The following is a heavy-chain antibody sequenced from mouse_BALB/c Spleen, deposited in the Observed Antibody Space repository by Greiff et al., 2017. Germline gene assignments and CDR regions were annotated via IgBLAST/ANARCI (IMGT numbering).Heavy chain of an antibody. CDR3: ARYYGNYDAMDY. D-gene: IGHD2-1*01. Sequence: VQLVESGPGLVAPSQSLSITCTVSGFSLTSYGVHWVRQPPGKGLEWLGVIWAGGSTNYNSALMSRLSISKDNSKSQVFLKMNSLQTDDTAMYYCARYYGNYDAMDYWGQGTSVTVSS. CDR1: GFSLTSYG. J-gene: IGHJ4*01. CDR2: IWAGGST. V-gene: IGHV2-9*02.